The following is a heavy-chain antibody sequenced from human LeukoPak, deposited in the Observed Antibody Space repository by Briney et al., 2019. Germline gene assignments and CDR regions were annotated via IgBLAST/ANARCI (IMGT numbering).Heavy chain of an antibody. D-gene: IGHD1-1*01. CDR2: IWYDGSNK. CDR3: AKDVAANWKEGLDY. Sequence: PGGSLRLSCAASGFTFSSYEMNWVRQAPGKGLEWVAVIWYDGSNKYYTDSVKGRFTISRDNSKNTLYLQMNSLRAEDTAVYYCAKDVAANWKEGLDYWGQGTLVTVSS. V-gene: IGHV3-33*06. CDR1: GFTFSSYE. J-gene: IGHJ4*02.